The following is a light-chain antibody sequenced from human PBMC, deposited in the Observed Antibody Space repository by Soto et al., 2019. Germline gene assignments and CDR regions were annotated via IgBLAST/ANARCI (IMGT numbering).Light chain of an antibody. CDR3: QQYGSSPMYT. CDR2: GAS. V-gene: IGKV3-20*01. CDR1: QSVSSNY. Sequence: EIVLTQSPGTLSLSPGERATLSCGVSQSVSSNYLAWYQQKPAQAPRLLIYGASIRATGIPDRFSGSGSGTDFTLTINRLEPEDFAVYYCQQYGSSPMYTFGQGTKLEIK. J-gene: IGKJ2*01.